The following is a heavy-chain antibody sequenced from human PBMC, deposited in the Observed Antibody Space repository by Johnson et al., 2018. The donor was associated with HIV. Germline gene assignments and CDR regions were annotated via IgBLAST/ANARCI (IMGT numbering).Heavy chain of an antibody. CDR1: GFTFSSYW. CDR3: ARDGTRLEQWLHGAGAFDI. CDR2: IKQDGSEK. Sequence: VQLVESGGGVVQPGGSLRLSCAASGFTFSSYWMSWVRQAPGKGLEWVANIKQDGSEKYYVDSVKGRFTISRDNAKNSLYLQMNSLRAEDTAVYYCARDGTRLEQWLHGAGAFDIWGQGTMVTVSS. V-gene: IGHV3-7*01. D-gene: IGHD6-19*01. J-gene: IGHJ3*02.